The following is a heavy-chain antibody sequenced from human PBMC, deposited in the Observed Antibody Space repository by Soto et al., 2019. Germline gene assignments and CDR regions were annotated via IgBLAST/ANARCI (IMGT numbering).Heavy chain of an antibody. D-gene: IGHD3-22*01. CDR3: ARDRGYYYDSSGYFCFDY. J-gene: IGHJ4*02. Sequence: ASVKVSCKASGYTFTGYYMHWVRQAPGQGLEWMGWINPNSGGTNYTQKFQGRVTMTRDTSISTAYMELSRLRSDDTAVYYCARDRGYYYDSSGYFCFDYWGQGTLVTVSS. V-gene: IGHV1-2*02. CDR2: INPNSGGT. CDR1: GYTFTGYY.